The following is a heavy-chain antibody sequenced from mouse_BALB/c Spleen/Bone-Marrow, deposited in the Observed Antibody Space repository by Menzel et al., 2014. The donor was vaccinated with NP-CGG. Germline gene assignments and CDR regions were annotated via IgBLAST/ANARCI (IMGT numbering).Heavy chain of an antibody. CDR3: ARNPYGNYAMDY. J-gene: IGHJ4*01. V-gene: IGHV2-6*02. CDR2: IWSDGNT. CDR1: GFSLTNYG. D-gene: IGHD2-10*02. Sequence: QVQLQQSGPGRVAPSQSLSITCTVSGFSLTNYGVHWVRQPPGKGLEWLVVIWSDGNTTYNSALKSRLSISKDNSKSQVFLKMNSLQTDDTAMYYCARNPYGNYAMDYWGQGTSVTVSS.